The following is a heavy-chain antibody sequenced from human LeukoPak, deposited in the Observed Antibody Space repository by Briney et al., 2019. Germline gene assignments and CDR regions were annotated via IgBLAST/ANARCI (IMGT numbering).Heavy chain of an antibody. V-gene: IGHV4-59*01. J-gene: IGHJ5*02. D-gene: IGHD6-19*01. Sequence: KPSETLSLTCTVSGGSISSYYWSWIRQPPGKGLEWIGYIYYSGSTNYNPSLKSRVTISVDTSKNQFSLKLSSVTAADTAVYYCARDVVGSSGWPYNWFDPWGQGTLVTVSS. CDR1: GGSISSYY. CDR2: IYYSGST. CDR3: ARDVVGSSGWPYNWFDP.